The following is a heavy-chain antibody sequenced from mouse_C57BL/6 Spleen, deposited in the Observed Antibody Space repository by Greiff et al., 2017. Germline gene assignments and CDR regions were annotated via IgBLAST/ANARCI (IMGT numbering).Heavy chain of an antibody. CDR2: INPNNGGT. D-gene: IGHD1-1*02. CDR3: ARKRRNYGYWYFDV. CDR1: GYTFPDYN. J-gene: IGHJ1*03. Sequence: EVQLQQSGPELVKPGASVKIPCKASGYTFPDYNMDWVKQSHGKSLEWIGDINPNNGGTIYNQKFKGKATLTVDKSSSTAYMELRSLTSEDTAVYYCARKRRNYGYWYFDVWGTGTTVTVSS. V-gene: IGHV1-18*01.